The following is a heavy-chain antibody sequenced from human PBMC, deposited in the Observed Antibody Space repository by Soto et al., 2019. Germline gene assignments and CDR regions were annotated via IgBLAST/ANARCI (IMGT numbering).Heavy chain of an antibody. D-gene: IGHD6-19*01. Sequence: LSLTCSVSGGSISGSYWSWIRQSPGKGLEWLGYVYYTGSTNYNPSPRSRVSISVDTSKNEFSLRLSSVTAADTAVYFCARSVAVPGAHIDYWGQGTQVTVSS. CDR1: GGSISGSY. CDR2: VYYTGST. V-gene: IGHV4-59*01. J-gene: IGHJ4*02. CDR3: ARSVAVPGAHIDY.